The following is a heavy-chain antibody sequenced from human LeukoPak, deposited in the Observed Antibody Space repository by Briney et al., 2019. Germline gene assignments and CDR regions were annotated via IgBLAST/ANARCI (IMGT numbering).Heavy chain of an antibody. V-gene: IGHV3-30*18. CDR3: AQDLCSGTSCYLEVGTFDY. Sequence: PGRSLRLSWAASGFTFSSYGMRWVRQAPGKGLEWVAFISSDGNHKYYAESVKGRFTISRDNSKNTLYLQMSSLRAEDTAVYYCAQDLCSGTSCYLEVGTFDYWGQGTLVTVSS. J-gene: IGHJ4*02. D-gene: IGHD2-2*01. CDR1: GFTFSSYG. CDR2: ISSDGNHK.